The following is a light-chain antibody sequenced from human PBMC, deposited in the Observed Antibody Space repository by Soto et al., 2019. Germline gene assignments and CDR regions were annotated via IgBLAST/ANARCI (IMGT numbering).Light chain of an antibody. CDR3: QQSYSTPWT. Sequence: QMTESPSSLSSSVADIVTITFRASQSISSYLNWYQQKPGKAPKLLIYAASSLQSGVPSRFSGSGSGTDFTLTISSLQPGDFATYYCQQSYSTPWTFGQGTKVDIK. CDR1: QSISSY. CDR2: AAS. V-gene: IGKV1-39*01. J-gene: IGKJ1*01.